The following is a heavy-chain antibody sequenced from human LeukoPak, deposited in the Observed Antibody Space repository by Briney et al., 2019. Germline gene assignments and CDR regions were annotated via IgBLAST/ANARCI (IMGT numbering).Heavy chain of an antibody. CDR3: AKSASGWFVGY. CDR2: ISGSGGST. D-gene: IGHD6-19*01. V-gene: IGHV3-23*01. J-gene: IGHJ4*02. Sequence: PGGSLRLSCAASGFTFNNYAMSWVRQAPGKGLEWVSVISGSGGSTYFADSVKGRFTISRDNSKNTLYLQMNSLRVEDTAVYYCAKSASGWFVGYWGQGTLVTVSP. CDR1: GFTFNNYA.